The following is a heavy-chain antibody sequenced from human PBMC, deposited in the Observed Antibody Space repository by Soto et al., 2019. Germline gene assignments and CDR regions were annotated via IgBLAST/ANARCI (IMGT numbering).Heavy chain of an antibody. CDR1: GGSISSGGYC. D-gene: IGHD6-13*01. CDR2: IYYSGST. J-gene: IGHJ4*02. CDR3: ARVGGQQLVDY. V-gene: IGHV4-31*02. Sequence: PSETLSLTWTVSGGSISSGGYCWSWIRQHPGKGLEWIGYIYYSGSTYYNPSLKSRVTISVDTSKNQFSLKLSSVTAADTAVYYCARVGGQQLVDYWGQGTLVTVSS.